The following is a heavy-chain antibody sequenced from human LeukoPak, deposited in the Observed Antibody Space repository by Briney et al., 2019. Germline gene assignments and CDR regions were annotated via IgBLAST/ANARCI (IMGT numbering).Heavy chain of an antibody. CDR1: GFTFSSYS. Sequence: GGSLRLSCAASGFTFSSYSMNWVRQAPGKGLEWVSSISSSSSTIYYADSVKGRFTISRDNSKNTLYLQMNSLRAEDTAVYYCAKSYSSGWYRAVDYWGQGTLVTVSS. CDR2: ISSSSSTI. D-gene: IGHD6-19*01. J-gene: IGHJ4*02. V-gene: IGHV3-48*01. CDR3: AKSYSSGWYRAVDY.